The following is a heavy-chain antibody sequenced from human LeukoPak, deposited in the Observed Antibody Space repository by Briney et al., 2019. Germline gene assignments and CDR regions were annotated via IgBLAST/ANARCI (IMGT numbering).Heavy chain of an antibody. V-gene: IGHV4-34*01. Sequence: PSETLSLTCAVYGGSFSGYYWSWIRQPPGKGLEWIGEINHSGSTNYNPSLKSRVTISVDTSKNQFSLKLSSVTAADTAVYYCARGKKLLCFGELLYYGMDVWGQGTTVTVSS. CDR1: GGSFSGYY. J-gene: IGHJ6*02. CDR3: ARGKKLLCFGELLYYGMDV. CDR2: INHSGST. D-gene: IGHD3-10*01.